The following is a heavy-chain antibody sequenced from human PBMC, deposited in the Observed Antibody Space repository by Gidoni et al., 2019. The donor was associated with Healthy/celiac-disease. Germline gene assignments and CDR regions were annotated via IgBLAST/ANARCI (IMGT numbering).Heavy chain of an antibody. CDR1: GYTFTGYF. CDR3: ARGGIVVVPAAWFDP. D-gene: IGHD2-2*01. Sequence: QVQLVQSGAEVKKPGASVKVSCKASGYTFTGYFMHWVRQAPGQGLEWMGWINPNSGGTNYAQKFQGRVTMTRDTSISTAYMELSRLRSDDTAVYYCARGGIVVVPAAWFDPWGQGTLVTVSS. J-gene: IGHJ5*02. CDR2: INPNSGGT. V-gene: IGHV1-2*02.